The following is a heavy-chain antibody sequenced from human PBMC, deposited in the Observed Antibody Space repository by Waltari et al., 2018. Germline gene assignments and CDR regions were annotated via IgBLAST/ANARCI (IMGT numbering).Heavy chain of an antibody. J-gene: IGHJ4*02. Sequence: STYYNPSLKSRVTISVDTSKNQFSPKLSSVTAADTAVYYCAVVDCSSTSCTFDYWGQGTLVTVSS. CDR3: AVVDCSSTSCTFDY. CDR2: ST. V-gene: IGHV4-30-2*05. D-gene: IGHD2-2*01.